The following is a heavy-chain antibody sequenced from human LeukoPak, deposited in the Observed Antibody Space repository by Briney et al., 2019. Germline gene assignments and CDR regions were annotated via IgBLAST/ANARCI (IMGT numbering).Heavy chain of an antibody. J-gene: IGHJ4*02. D-gene: IGHD2-2*01. V-gene: IGHV4-39*07. CDR3: ARDCSSTSCPTLDY. CDR2: IYYSGST. Sequence: SETLSLTCTVSGGSISSSTYYWGWIRQPPGKGLEWIGTIYYSGSTYYNPSLKSRVTISVDTSKNQFSLKLSSVTAADTAVYYCARDCSSTSCPTLDYWGQGTLVTVSS. CDR1: GGSISSSTYY.